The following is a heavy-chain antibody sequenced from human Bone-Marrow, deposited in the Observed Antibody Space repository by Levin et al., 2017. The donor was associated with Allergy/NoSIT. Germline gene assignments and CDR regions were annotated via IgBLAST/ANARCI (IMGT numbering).Heavy chain of an antibody. CDR3: AMDPIGAARHPTGY. CDR2: IYSGGAT. D-gene: IGHD6-6*01. V-gene: IGHV3-53*01. J-gene: IGHJ4*02. CDR1: GFIVSHNY. Sequence: GGSLRLSCAASGFIVSHNYMSWVRQAPGKGLEWVSLIYSGGATFYADSVKGRFTISRDNSLNTLYLRMNSLSAEDTAIYYCAMDPIGAARHPTGYWGQGTLVTVSS.